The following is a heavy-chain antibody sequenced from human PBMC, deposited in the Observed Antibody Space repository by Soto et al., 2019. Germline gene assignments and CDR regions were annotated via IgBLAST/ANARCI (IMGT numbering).Heavy chain of an antibody. CDR1: GFTFRSYV. D-gene: IGHD3-16*01. J-gene: IGHJ4*02. Sequence: QVQLVESGGGVVQPGTSLRLSCVGSGFTFRSYVIHWVRQAPGKGLEWVALTSYDGSNNFYGDSVKGRFTISRHNYSNTVEQQKDSLALEDMALYYCARWGTTGGLDVWRQGTLVYGSS. CDR3: ARWGTTGGLDV. V-gene: IGHV3-30*03. CDR2: TSYDGSNN.